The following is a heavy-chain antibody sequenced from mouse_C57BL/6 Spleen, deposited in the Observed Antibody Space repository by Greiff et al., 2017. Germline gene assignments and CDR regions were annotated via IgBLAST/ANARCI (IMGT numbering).Heavy chain of an antibody. Sequence: QVHVKQSGPELVKPGASVKLSCKASSYTFTSYDINWVKQRPGQGLEWIGWIYPRDGSTKYNEKFKGKATLTVDTSSSTAYMELHSLTSEDSAVYFCARYGGDGDYWGQGTLVTVSA. CDR3: ARYGGDGDY. V-gene: IGHV1-85*01. J-gene: IGHJ3*01. CDR1: SYTFTSYD. CDR2: IYPRDGST. D-gene: IGHD1-1*01.